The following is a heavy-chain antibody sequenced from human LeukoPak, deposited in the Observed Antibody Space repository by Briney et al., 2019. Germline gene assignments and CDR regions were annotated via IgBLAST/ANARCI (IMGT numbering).Heavy chain of an antibody. CDR1: GFTFNNYG. CDR2: ISHVGTNK. V-gene: IGHV3-30*18. J-gene: IGHJ4*02. D-gene: IGHD3-22*01. Sequence: PGGSLRLSCAASGFTFNNYGMHWVRQAPGKGLEWVALISHVGTNKYYADSVKGRFAISRDNSKNTLYLQMNSLRAEDTAVYYSAKDQYYYDSSGYPPDYWGQGTLVTVSS. CDR3: AKDQYYYDSSGYPPDY.